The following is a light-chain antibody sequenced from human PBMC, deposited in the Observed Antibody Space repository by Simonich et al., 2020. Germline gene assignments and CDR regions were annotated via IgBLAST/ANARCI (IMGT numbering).Light chain of an antibody. CDR1: SSDVGGYNL. V-gene: IGLV2-23*01. CDR3: CSYAGSSTLV. CDR2: GGS. J-gene: IGLJ3*02. Sequence: QSALTQPASVSGSPGQSITISCPGTSSDVGGYNLVSWYQQHPGKAPKLMIYGGSNRPSGVSNRFSGSKSGNTASLTISGLQAEDEADYYCCSYAGSSTLVFGGGTKLTVL.